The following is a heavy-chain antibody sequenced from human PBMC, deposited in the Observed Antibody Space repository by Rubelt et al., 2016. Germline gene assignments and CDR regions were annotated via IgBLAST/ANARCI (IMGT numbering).Heavy chain of an antibody. D-gene: IGHD4-23*01. CDR1: GFTLSSYA. Sequence: PGRSLRLSCAASGFTLSSYAMHWVRQAPGKGLEWVAVVSYDGSNKYYADSVKGRFPISRDNSKNTLYLQLHSLTAEDTAMYYCARDGGGNFFDAAFHWGQGALVTVSS. V-gene: IGHV3-30*04. CDR3: ARDGGGNFFDAAFH. J-gene: IGHJ4*02. CDR2: VSYDGSNK.